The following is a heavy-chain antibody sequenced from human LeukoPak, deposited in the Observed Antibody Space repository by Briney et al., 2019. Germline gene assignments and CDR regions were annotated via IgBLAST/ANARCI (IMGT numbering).Heavy chain of an antibody. V-gene: IGHV4-39*07. J-gene: IGHJ3*02. Sequence: SETLSLTCTVSGGSISSSSYYWGWIRQPPGKGLEWIGSIYYSGSTYYNPSLKSRVTISVDTSKNQFSLKLSSVTAADTAVYYCARDIGAADHHIAAGWDAFDIWGQGTMVTVSS. D-gene: IGHD6-13*01. CDR3: ARDIGAADHHIAAGWDAFDI. CDR2: IYYSGST. CDR1: GGSISSSSYY.